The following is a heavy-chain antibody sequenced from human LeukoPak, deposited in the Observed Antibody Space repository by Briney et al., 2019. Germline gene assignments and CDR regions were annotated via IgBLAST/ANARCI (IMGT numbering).Heavy chain of an antibody. Sequence: SETLSLTCAVYGGSFSGYYWSWIRQPPGKGLEWIGEINHSGSTNYNPSLKSRVTISVDTSKNQFSLKLSSVTAADTAVYYCARGHLLRGYYYKTSAFGYWGQGTLVTVSS. CDR2: INHSGST. V-gene: IGHV4-34*01. CDR1: GGSFSGYY. J-gene: IGHJ4*02. CDR3: ARGHLLRGYYYKTSAFGY. D-gene: IGHD3-22*01.